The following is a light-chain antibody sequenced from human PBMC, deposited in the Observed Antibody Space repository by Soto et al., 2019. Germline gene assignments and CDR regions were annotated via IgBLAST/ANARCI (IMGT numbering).Light chain of an antibody. V-gene: IGKV1-5*03. J-gene: IGKJ3*01. CDR2: QAS. CDR1: QSISNW. Sequence: DIQMTQSPSTLSASVGDRVTITCRASQSISNWLAWYQKKPGKAPKLLIYQASSLESGVPSRFSGSESGTEFNLTISSLQPEDFATYYCQQYSSYSLFTFGPGTKVEI. CDR3: QQYSSYSLFT.